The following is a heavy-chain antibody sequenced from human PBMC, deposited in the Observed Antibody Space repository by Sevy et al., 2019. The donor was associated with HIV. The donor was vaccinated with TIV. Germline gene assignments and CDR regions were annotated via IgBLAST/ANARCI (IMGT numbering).Heavy chain of an antibody. Sequence: SETLSLTCTVSGDSISGYYWSWIRQPPGKGLEWIGYFFYSGSTNYNPSPKSRVTISVDTTRNQVSLTVRSVTAADTAVYYCARGIAAPRGMDVWGQGTTVTVSS. D-gene: IGHD6-13*01. CDR1: GDSISGYY. CDR3: ARGIAAPRGMDV. V-gene: IGHV4-59*01. CDR2: FFYSGST. J-gene: IGHJ6*02.